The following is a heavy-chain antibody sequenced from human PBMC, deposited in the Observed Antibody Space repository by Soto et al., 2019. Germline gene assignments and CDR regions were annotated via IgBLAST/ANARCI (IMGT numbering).Heavy chain of an antibody. D-gene: IGHD1-26*01. CDR1: GYNFNNYE. CDR3: ARRRGESYYGLDY. Sequence: QVQLLQSGAEVKKPGASVKISCKASGYNFNNYEINWVRQAPAQGLEWMGWMKGYSGNPLYAQNFQGRLTLTRDTSTNTDYLALTSLAYEEAAIYFCARRRGESYYGLDYWGQGTLVTVSS. CDR2: MKGYSGNP. V-gene: IGHV1-8*01. J-gene: IGHJ4*02.